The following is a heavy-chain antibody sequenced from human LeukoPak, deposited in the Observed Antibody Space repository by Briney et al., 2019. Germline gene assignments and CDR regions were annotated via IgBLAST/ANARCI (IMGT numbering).Heavy chain of an antibody. J-gene: IGHJ4*02. CDR1: GYTFTNYG. CDR2: ISAYSGNT. V-gene: IGHV1-18*01. CDR3: ARDAVSTVTAGGIDY. D-gene: IGHD2-21*02. Sequence: ASVKVSCKASGYTFTNYGISWVRQAPGQGLEWMAWISAYSGNTEYAQKMQGRVTMTTDTSTSTAHMELRNLISDDSAVYFCARDAVSTVTAGGIDYWGQGTLVTVSS.